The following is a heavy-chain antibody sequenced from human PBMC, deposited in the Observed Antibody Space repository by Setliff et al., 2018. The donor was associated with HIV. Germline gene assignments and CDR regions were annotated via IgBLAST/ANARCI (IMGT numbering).Heavy chain of an antibody. J-gene: IGHJ4*02. V-gene: IGHV3-74*01. CDR2: INSDGSST. Sequence: GGSLRLSCAASGFTFTNYWMHWFRQAPGMGLVWVSRINSDGSSTTYADSGKGRFTISRDNAKNTLYLQMNSLRAEDTAVYYCAGGYLSGWPATAANWGQGALVTVSS. D-gene: IGHD6-19*01. CDR3: AGGYLSGWPATAAN. CDR1: GFTFTNYW.